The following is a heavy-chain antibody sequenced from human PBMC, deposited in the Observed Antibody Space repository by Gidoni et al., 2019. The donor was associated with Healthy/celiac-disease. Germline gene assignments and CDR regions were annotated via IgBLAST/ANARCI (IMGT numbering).Heavy chain of an antibody. Sequence: EVQLVQSGAEVKKPGVSLKISCKGSGYIVTSYWIGWVRQMPGKGLEWMGSIYPGDSDTRYSPSFQGQVTISADKSISTAYLQWSSLKASDTAMYYCARLAVAGMGHFDYWGQGTLVTVSS. CDR2: IYPGDSDT. V-gene: IGHV5-51*01. CDR1: GYIVTSYW. CDR3: ARLAVAGMGHFDY. D-gene: IGHD6-19*01. J-gene: IGHJ4*02.